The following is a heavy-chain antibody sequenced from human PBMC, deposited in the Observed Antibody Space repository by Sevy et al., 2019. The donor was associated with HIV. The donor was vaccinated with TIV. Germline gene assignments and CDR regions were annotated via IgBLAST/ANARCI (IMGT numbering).Heavy chain of an antibody. D-gene: IGHD4-17*01. CDR2: IYYGGDT. Sequence: SETLSLTCNVSGASISSRHYYWAWIRQPPGRGLEWIGNIYYGGDTYFNPSLKSRVSISVDTPKSQFPLRLNSVTAADTAVYYCARDYGATFYFDYWSQGTLVTVSS. CDR1: GASISSRHYY. J-gene: IGHJ4*02. V-gene: IGHV4-39*01. CDR3: ARDYGATFYFDY.